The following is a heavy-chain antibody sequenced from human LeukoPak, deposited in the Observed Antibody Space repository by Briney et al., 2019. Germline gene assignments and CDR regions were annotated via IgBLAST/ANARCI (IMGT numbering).Heavy chain of an antibody. D-gene: IGHD3-9*01. CDR1: GYTFTPYY. Sequence: ASVKVSCKASGYTFTPYYMHWVRQAPGQGLDWMGIINPSGGSASYAQKFQGRVIMTRDTSTSTVYMELSSLRSDDTAVYYCARAVYDILTANYYYYGMDVWGQGTTVTVSS. CDR3: ARAVYDILTANYYYYGMDV. J-gene: IGHJ6*02. V-gene: IGHV1-46*01. CDR2: INPSGGSA.